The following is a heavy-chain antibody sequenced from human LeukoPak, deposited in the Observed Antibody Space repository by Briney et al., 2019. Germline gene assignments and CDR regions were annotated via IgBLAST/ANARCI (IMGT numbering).Heavy chain of an antibody. Sequence: GESLKISCKGSGYSFTSYWIGWVRQAPGKGLEWVAVISYDGSNKYYADSVKGRFTISRDNSKDTLYLQMNSLRAEDTAVYYCAKDIRYCSGGRCSYYFDYWGQGTLVTVSS. J-gene: IGHJ4*02. D-gene: IGHD2-15*01. CDR3: AKDIRYCSGGRCSYYFDY. V-gene: IGHV3-30*18. CDR1: GYSFTSYW. CDR2: ISYDGSNK.